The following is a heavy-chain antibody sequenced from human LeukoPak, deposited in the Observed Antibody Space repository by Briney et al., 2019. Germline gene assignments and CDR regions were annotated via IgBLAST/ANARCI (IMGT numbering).Heavy chain of an antibody. D-gene: IGHD3-9*01. CDR1: GFTFSSYG. CDR3: SKGDDILTGSLAY. V-gene: IGHV3-23*01. J-gene: IGHJ4*02. CDR2: ISGSGGST. Sequence: PGGALRVSCAASGFTFSSYGMSWGRQAPGEGLGWVSAISGSGGSTYYAESVRGGFTISRDNSNTTLYLHMHSLRPEATAVYYCSKGDDILTGSLAYWGQGTLVTVSS.